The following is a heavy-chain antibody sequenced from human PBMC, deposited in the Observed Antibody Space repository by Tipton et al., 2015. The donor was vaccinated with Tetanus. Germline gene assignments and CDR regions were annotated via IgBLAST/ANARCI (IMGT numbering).Heavy chain of an antibody. Sequence: LRLSCTVSGGSISSGGYYWSWIRQHPGKGLEWIGYIYYSGSTYYNPSLKSRVTISVDTSKNQFSLKLSSVTAADTAVYYCARGERFLEWLARFDPWGQGTLVTVSS. CDR1: GGSISSGGYY. V-gene: IGHV4-31*02. D-gene: IGHD3-3*01. CDR3: ARGERFLEWLARFDP. CDR2: IYYSGST. J-gene: IGHJ5*02.